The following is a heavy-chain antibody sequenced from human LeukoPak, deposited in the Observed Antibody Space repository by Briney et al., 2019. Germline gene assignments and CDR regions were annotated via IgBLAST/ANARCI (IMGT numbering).Heavy chain of an antibody. D-gene: IGHD3-3*01. CDR2: IIPIFGAA. CDR3: AREGRITIFGVVKKAYYYMDV. CDR1: GGTFSSYA. J-gene: IGHJ6*03. V-gene: IGHV1-69*05. Sequence: SVKVSCKASGGTFSSYAISWVRQAPGQGLEWMGGIIPIFGAANYAQKFQGRVTITTDESTSTAYMELSSLRSEDTAVYYCAREGRITIFGVVKKAYYYMDVWGKGTTVTASS.